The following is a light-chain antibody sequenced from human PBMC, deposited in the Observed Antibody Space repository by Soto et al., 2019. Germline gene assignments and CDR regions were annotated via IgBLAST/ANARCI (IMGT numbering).Light chain of an antibody. J-gene: IGLJ2*01. V-gene: IGLV2-8*01. Sequence: QSALTQPPSASGSPGQSVAISCAGTSSDVGVYDYVSWYQQHPGKAPKLIIYEVTKRPSGVPDRFSGSKSGNTASLTVSGLQTEDEADYYCSSFAGSNNLLFGGGTKLTV. CDR3: SSFAGSNNLL. CDR1: SSDVGVYDY. CDR2: EVT.